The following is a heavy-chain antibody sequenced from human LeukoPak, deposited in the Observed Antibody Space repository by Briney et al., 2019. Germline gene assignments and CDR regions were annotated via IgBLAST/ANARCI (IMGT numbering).Heavy chain of an antibody. V-gene: IGHV4-31*03. CDR2: IYYSGST. CDR1: GGSISRGGYY. CDR3: ARRPRSYSSSWIDY. J-gene: IGHJ4*02. Sequence: PSQTLSLTCTVSGGSISRGGYYWSWIRQHPGKGLEWIGYIYYSGSTYYNPSLKSRVTISVDTSKNQLSLKLSSVTAADTAVYYCARRPRSYSSSWIDYWGQGTLVTVSS. D-gene: IGHD6-13*01.